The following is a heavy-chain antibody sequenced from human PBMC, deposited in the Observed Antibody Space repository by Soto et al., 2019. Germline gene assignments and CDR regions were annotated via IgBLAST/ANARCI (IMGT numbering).Heavy chain of an antibody. CDR1: GGSISSYY. J-gene: IGHJ4*02. Sequence: SETLSLTCTVSGGSISSYYWNWIRQPPGKGLEWIGYIHYSGNTNYNPSLKSRLTISVDTSKNQFSLNLSSVTAADTAVYYCARVRDDYQARWSFDYWGQGTLVTVSS. CDR2: IHYSGNT. V-gene: IGHV4-59*08. D-gene: IGHD4-17*01. CDR3: ARVRDDYQARWSFDY.